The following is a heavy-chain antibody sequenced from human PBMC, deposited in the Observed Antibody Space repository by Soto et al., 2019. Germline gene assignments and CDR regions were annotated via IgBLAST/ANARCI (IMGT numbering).Heavy chain of an antibody. CDR3: ATATYSSGWRYYFDY. V-gene: IGHV3-23*01. D-gene: IGHD6-19*01. Sequence: EVQLLESGGGLVQPGGSLRLSCAASGFTFSSFAMSWVRQAPGKGLEWVSAISGSASHTYYAASVKGRLTSSRDDSKNTLYLQMNSRRAEDTAVYYCATATYSSGWRYYFDYWGQGTLVTVSS. CDR1: GFTFSSFA. J-gene: IGHJ4*02. CDR2: ISGSASHT.